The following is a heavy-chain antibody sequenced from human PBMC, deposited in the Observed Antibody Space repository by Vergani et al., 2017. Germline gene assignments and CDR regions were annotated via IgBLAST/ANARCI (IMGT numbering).Heavy chain of an antibody. D-gene: IGHD2-15*01. Sequence: EVQLVESGGGLVKPGGSLRLSCAASGFTFSSYSMNWVRQAPGKGLEWVSSISSSSSYIYYADSVKGRFTLSRDNAKNSLYLQMNSLRAEDTAVYYCARDNVGGYCSGGSCSTFDAFDIWGQGTMVTVSS. J-gene: IGHJ3*02. V-gene: IGHV3-21*01. CDR3: ARDNVGGYCSGGSCSTFDAFDI. CDR2: ISSSSSYI. CDR1: GFTFSSYS.